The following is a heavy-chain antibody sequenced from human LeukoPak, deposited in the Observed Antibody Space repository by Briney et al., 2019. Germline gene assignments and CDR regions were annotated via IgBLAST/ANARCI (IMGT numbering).Heavy chain of an antibody. J-gene: IGHJ4*02. CDR3: AKGSGWYDTPFDY. D-gene: IGHD6-19*01. Sequence: GGSLRLSCAASGFTFSSYAMSWVRRAPGKGLEWVSAISGSGGSTHYADSVKGRFTISRDNSKNTLYLQMNSLRAEDTAVYYCAKGSGWYDTPFDYWGQGTLVTVSS. CDR1: GFTFSSYA. V-gene: IGHV3-23*01. CDR2: ISGSGGST.